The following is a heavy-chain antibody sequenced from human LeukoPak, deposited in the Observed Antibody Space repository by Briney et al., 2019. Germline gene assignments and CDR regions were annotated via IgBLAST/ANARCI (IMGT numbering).Heavy chain of an antibody. J-gene: IGHJ3*02. CDR1: GGSIGSGPYY. CDR2: IYTSGST. CDR3: ARSYYYDSSGSKDAFDI. Sequence: SETLSLTCTVSGGSIGSGPYYWNWIRQPAGKGLEWIGRIYTSGSTNYNPSLKSRVTISLDTSKNQFSLKLSPVTAADTAVYYCARSYYYDSSGSKDAFDIWGQGTMVTVSS. V-gene: IGHV4-61*02. D-gene: IGHD3-22*01.